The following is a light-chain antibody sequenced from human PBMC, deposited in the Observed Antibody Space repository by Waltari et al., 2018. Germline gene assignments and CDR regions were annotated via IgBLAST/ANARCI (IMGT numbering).Light chain of an antibody. V-gene: IGLV2-8*01. CDR1: SSDVGGYKF. J-gene: IGLJ1*01. Sequence: QSALTQPPSASGSPGQSVTISCTGTSSDVGGYKFVSWYQQNPGRAPQLMIYEVNQRPSGVPDRFSGSKSGNTASLTVSGLQAEDEADYYCSSYAGSNNLVFGTGTKVTVL. CDR3: SSYAGSNNLV. CDR2: EVN.